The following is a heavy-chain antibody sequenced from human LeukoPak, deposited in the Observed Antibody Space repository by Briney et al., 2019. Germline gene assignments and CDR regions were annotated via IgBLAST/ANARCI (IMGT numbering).Heavy chain of an antibody. V-gene: IGHV1-18*01. CDR3: ARDCYYDSSGYCDY. CDR1: GYTFTSYG. CDR2: ISAYNGNT. Sequence: GASVKVSCKASGYTFTSYGISWVRQAPGQGLEWMGWISAYNGNTNYAQKLQGRVTMTTDTSTSTAYMELRSLRSDDTAVYYCARDCYYDSSGYCDYWGQGTLVTVSS. J-gene: IGHJ4*02. D-gene: IGHD3-22*01.